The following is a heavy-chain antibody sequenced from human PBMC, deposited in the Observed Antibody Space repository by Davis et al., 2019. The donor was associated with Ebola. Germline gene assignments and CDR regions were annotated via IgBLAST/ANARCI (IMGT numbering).Heavy chain of an antibody. Sequence: PGGSLRLSCAASGFTFSSYAMSWVRQAPGKGLEWVSAISGSGGSTYYADSVKGRFTISRDNAKNSLYLQMNSLRAEDTAVYYCARGGIAAAGVDYWGQGTLVTVSS. D-gene: IGHD6-13*01. CDR3: ARGGIAAAGVDY. CDR2: ISGSGGST. CDR1: GFTFSSYA. J-gene: IGHJ4*02. V-gene: IGHV3-23*01.